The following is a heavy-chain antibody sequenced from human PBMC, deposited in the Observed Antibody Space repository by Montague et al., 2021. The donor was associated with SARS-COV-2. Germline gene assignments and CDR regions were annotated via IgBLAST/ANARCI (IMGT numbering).Heavy chain of an antibody. CDR2: IYYSGDT. CDR1: GDSISSATYY. J-gene: IGHJ3*02. V-gene: IGHV4-39*01. D-gene: IGHD7-27*01. Sequence: SETLSLTCTVSGDSISSATYYWGWIRQPPGKGLEWIVSIYYSGDTYYNPSLKNRVTISVDMSKNQFSLKVTSVTAPDTAVYYCAGSSRLLGDAFEIWGQGTMVTVSS. CDR3: AGSSRLLGDAFEI.